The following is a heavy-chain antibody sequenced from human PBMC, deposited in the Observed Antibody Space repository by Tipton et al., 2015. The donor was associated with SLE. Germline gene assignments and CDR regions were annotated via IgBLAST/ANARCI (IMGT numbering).Heavy chain of an antibody. D-gene: IGHD4-23*01. V-gene: IGHV3-49*03. CDR1: GFRFGDYD. CDR2: IRSKTYSGTT. Sequence: SLRLSCTTSGFRFGDYDVTWFRQAPGKGLEWVGVIRSKTYSGTTQYAASVRGRFTISRDDSKSIAYLHMNSLRTEDTAIYYCFGLRWYDNFGYWGQGTLVTVSS. CDR3: FGLRWYDNFGY. J-gene: IGHJ4*02.